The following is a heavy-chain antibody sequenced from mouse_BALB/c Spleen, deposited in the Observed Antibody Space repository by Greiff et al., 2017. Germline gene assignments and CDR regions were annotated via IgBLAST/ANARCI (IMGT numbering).Heavy chain of an antibody. J-gene: IGHJ2*01. CDR2: IYPYNGGT. Sequence: VQLKQSGPELVKPGASVKISCKASGYTFTDYNMHWVKQSHGKSLEWIGYIYPYNGGTGYNQKFKSKATLTVDNSSSTAYMELRSLTSEDSAVYYCARSKDEPLTTVVADDWGQGTTLTVSS. CDR1: GYTFTDYN. CDR3: ARSKDEPLTTVVADD. V-gene: IGHV1S29*02. D-gene: IGHD1-1*01.